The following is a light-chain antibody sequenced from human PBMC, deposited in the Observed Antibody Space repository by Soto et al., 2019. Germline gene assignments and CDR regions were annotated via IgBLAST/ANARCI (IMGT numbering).Light chain of an antibody. V-gene: IGKV3-20*01. CDR3: QKYAFSPGS. CDR1: QDIRHNY. J-gene: IGKJ1*01. CDR2: GEF. Sequence: VLTQYPGTVSLSRGDRATLSCRSSQDIRHNYLAWYQHKTGQAPRLLIYGEFTRATGIPSRLSGSGSGTDLNLTISRLEPGDFALYYCQKYAFSPGSCGQGTQVDIK.